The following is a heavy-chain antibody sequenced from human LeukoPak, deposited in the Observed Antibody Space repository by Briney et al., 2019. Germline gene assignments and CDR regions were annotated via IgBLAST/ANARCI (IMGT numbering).Heavy chain of an antibody. Sequence: SVKVSCKASGGTFSSYAISWVRQAPGQGLEWMGGIIPIFGTANYAQKFQGRVTITADESTSTAYMELSSLRSEGTAVYYCASGITIFGVVPARPKPYYYYYMDVWGKGTTVTVSS. D-gene: IGHD3-3*01. CDR2: IIPIFGTA. J-gene: IGHJ6*03. CDR1: GGTFSSYA. V-gene: IGHV1-69*01. CDR3: ASGITIFGVVPARPKPYYYYYMDV.